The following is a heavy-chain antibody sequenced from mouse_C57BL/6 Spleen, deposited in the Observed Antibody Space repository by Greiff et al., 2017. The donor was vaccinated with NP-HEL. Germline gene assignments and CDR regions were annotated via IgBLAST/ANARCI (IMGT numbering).Heavy chain of an antibody. CDR1: GYTFTDYY. Sequence: QVQLKQSGAELVRPGASVKLSCKASGYTFTDYYINWVKQRPGQGLEWIARIYPGSGNTYYNEKFKGKATLTAEKSSSTAYMQLSSLTSEDSAVYFCATAQANAMDYWGQGTSVTVSS. CDR2: IYPGSGNT. D-gene: IGHD3-2*02. J-gene: IGHJ4*01. V-gene: IGHV1-76*01. CDR3: ATAQANAMDY.